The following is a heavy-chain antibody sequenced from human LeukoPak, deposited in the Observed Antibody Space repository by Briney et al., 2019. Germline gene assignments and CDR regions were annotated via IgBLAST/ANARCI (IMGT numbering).Heavy chain of an antibody. CDR3: AREDLGAAYFDF. CDR1: GDSVSTNNVA. CDR2: TYYRSKWYN. J-gene: IGHJ4*02. V-gene: IGHV6-1*01. D-gene: IGHD3-16*01. Sequence: SQTLSLTCAISGDSVSTNNVAWNWIRQSPSRGLEWLVRTYYRSKWYNDYAVSVKSRITINPDTSKNQFSLQLNSVTPDDTAMYYCAREDLGAAYFDFWGQGTLVTVSS.